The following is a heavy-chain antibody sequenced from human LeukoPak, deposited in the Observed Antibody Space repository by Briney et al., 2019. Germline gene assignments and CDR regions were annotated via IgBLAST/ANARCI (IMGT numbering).Heavy chain of an antibody. CDR1: GFTFSNYA. CDR3: ARGAYRFSYFDY. D-gene: IGHD3-16*02. V-gene: IGHV3-21*01. CDR2: ISGSGGQR. J-gene: IGHJ4*02. Sequence: GGSLRLSCEASGFTFSNYALSWVRQAPGKGLEWVSLISGSGGQRDYADSVKGRFTISRDNAKNSLYLQMNSLRAEDTAVYYCARGAYRFSYFDYWGQGTLVTVSS.